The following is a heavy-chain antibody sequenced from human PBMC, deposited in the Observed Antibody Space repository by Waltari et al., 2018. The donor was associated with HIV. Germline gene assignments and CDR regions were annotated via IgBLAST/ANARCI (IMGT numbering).Heavy chain of an antibody. Sequence: QLQLVQSASELKKPGASVKVSCKASGYTFSNYAMNLVRQAPGQGLEWMGWNEPKNGKQTNAQGVKGRLDYSRETSVKTAKVQIKSLKAEDTAVYDCARITMRRGRNMDVWGKGTTVTVAS. V-gene: IGHV7-4-1*02. CDR1: GYTFSNYA. D-gene: IGHD1-1*01. CDR3: ARITMRRGRNMDV. CDR2: NEPKNGKQ. J-gene: IGHJ6*04.